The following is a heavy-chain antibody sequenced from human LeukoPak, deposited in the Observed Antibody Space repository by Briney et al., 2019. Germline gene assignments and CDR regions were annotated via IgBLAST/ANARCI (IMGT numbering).Heavy chain of an antibody. CDR3: ARDHRVGGWYGYFEY. CDR1: GFTFSSYA. Sequence: PGGSLRLSCAASGFTFSSYAMHWVRQAPGKGLEWVTVISYDGSNKYYADSVKGRFTISRDNSKNTLYLQMNSLRAEDTAVYYCARDHRVGGWYGYFEYWGQGTLVTVSS. V-gene: IGHV3-30-3*01. D-gene: IGHD6-19*01. CDR2: ISYDGSNK. J-gene: IGHJ4*02.